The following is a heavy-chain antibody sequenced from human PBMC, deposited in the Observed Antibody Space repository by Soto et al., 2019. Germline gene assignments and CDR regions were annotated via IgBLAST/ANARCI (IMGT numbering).Heavy chain of an antibody. CDR2: IYHSGST. Sequence: PSETLSLTCAVSGGSISSGGYSWSWIRQPPGKGLEWIGYIYHSGSTYYNPSLKSRVTISVDRSKNQFSLKLSSVTAADTAVYYCARGPKRYRVVYNWFDPWGQGTLVTVSS. D-gene: IGHD3-3*01. V-gene: IGHV4-30-2*01. CDR1: GGSISSGGYS. J-gene: IGHJ5*02. CDR3: ARGPKRYRVVYNWFDP.